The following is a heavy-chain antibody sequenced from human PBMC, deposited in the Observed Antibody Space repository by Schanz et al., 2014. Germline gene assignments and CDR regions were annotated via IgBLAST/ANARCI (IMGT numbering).Heavy chain of an antibody. D-gene: IGHD2-2*01. CDR1: GFIFSSYG. CDR3: AKDLLYGAPMPLNHLDY. J-gene: IGHJ4*02. Sequence: QVQLVESGGGVVQPGRSLRLSCAASGFIFSSYGLHWVRQAPGKGLEWVSSISHSGGSKYYADSVKGRFTISRDNSENTLYLQMNSLRAEDTAVYYCAKDLLYGAPMPLNHLDYWGQGTLVTVSS. CDR2: ISHSGGSK. V-gene: IGHV3-NL1*01.